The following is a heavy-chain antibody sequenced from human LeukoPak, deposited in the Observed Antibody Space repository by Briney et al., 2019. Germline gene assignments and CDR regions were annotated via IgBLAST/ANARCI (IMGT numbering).Heavy chain of an antibody. J-gene: IGHJ4*02. CDR3: AKDYAYYYGSGIGGFDY. D-gene: IGHD3-10*01. V-gene: IGHV3-7*03. CDR1: GFSFSRVW. Sequence: GGSLRLSCAASGFSFSRVWMSWVRQAPGKGPEWVASIKLDGSEKYYVDSVKGRFTISRDNAKNSLYLQMNTLRAEDTAVYYCAKDYAYYYGSGIGGFDYWGQGTLVTVSS. CDR2: IKLDGSEK.